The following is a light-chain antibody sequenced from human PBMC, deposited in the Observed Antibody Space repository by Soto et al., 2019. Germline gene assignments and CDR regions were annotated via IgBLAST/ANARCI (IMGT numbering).Light chain of an antibody. J-gene: IGLJ2*01. V-gene: IGLV2-14*03. CDR2: DVT. CDR3: SSYTTRNTLV. Sequence: QSALTQPASVSGSPGQSITISCTGSSSDVGAYNFVSWYQQHPGKAPKLMIYDVTNRPSGVSSRFSGSKSGNTASLAISGLKAEDEADYYCSSYTTRNTLVFGGGTQLTVL. CDR1: SSDVGAYNF.